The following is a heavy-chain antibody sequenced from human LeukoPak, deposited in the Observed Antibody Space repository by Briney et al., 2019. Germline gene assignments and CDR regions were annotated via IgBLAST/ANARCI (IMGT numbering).Heavy chain of an antibody. Sequence: GRSLRLPCAASGFTFSSYGMHWVRQAPGKGLEWVAVISYDGSNKYYADSVKGRFTISRDNSKNTLYLQMNSLRAEDTAVYYCAKNKYSGSYRRTDWFDPWGQGTLVTVSS. D-gene: IGHD1-26*01. CDR3: AKNKYSGSYRRTDWFDP. J-gene: IGHJ5*02. V-gene: IGHV3-30*18. CDR2: ISYDGSNK. CDR1: GFTFSSYG.